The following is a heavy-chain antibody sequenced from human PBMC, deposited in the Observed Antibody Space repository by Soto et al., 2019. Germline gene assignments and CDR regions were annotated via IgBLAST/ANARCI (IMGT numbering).Heavy chain of an antibody. J-gene: IGHJ6*02. CDR3: ARDTRGYSYGPRGYYYYGMDV. CDR1: GYTFTSYG. Sequence: ASVKVSCKASGYTFTSYGISWVRQAPGQGLEWMGWISAYNGNTNYAQKLQGRVTMTTDTSTSTAYMELRSLRSDDTAVYYCARDTRGYSYGPRGYYYYGMDVRGQGTTVTVSS. CDR2: ISAYNGNT. V-gene: IGHV1-18*01. D-gene: IGHD5-18*01.